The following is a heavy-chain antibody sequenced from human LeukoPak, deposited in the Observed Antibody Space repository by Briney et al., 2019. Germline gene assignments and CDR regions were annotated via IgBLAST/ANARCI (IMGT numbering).Heavy chain of an antibody. CDR2: INPSGGST. J-gene: IGHJ5*02. CDR1: GCTFTSYY. Sequence: ASVKVSCKASGCTFTSYYMHWVRQAPGQGLEWMGIINPSGGSTSYAQKFQGRVTMTRDTSTSTVYMELSSLRSEDTAVYYCARDGRIAVAGTVPNWFDPWGQGTLVTVSS. D-gene: IGHD6-19*01. V-gene: IGHV1-46*01. CDR3: ARDGRIAVAGTVPNWFDP.